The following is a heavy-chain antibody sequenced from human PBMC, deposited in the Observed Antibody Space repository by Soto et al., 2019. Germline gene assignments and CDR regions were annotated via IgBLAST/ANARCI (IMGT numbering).Heavy chain of an antibody. D-gene: IGHD3-22*01. Sequence: GSLILSCAASGFTFSSYAMSWVRQAPGKGLEWVSAISGSGGSTYYADSVKGRFTISRDNSKNTLYLQMNSLRAEDTAVYYCAKPSRAYYYDSSGYLQWGQGTLVTVSS. V-gene: IGHV3-23*01. CDR3: AKPSRAYYYDSSGYLQ. CDR1: GFTFSSYA. CDR2: ISGSGGST. J-gene: IGHJ4*02.